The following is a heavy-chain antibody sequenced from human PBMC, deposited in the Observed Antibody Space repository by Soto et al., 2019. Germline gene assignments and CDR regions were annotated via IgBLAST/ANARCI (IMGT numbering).Heavy chain of an antibody. J-gene: IGHJ4*02. Sequence: PGGSLRLSCAASGFTFSSYAMHWVRQAPGKGLEWVAVISYDGSNKYYADSVKGRFTISRDNSKNTLYLQMNSLRAEDTAVYYCARDRSGYYDSSGYRSDYWGQGTLVTVSS. D-gene: IGHD3-22*01. CDR2: ISYDGSNK. V-gene: IGHV3-30-3*01. CDR3: ARDRSGYYDSSGYRSDY. CDR1: GFTFSSYA.